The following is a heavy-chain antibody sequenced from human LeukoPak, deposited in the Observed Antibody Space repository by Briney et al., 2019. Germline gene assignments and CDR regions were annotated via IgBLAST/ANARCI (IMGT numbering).Heavy chain of an antibody. J-gene: IGHJ3*02. Sequence: GGSLRLSCAASGFTFSSYSMNWVRQAPGKGLEWVSFISGRSNYIYYADSVRGRFTISRDNAKNSLYLQMNSLRAEDTAVYYCARDRLAARRYAFDIWGQGTMVTVSS. CDR3: ARDRLAARRYAFDI. V-gene: IGHV3-21*01. CDR1: GFTFSSYS. D-gene: IGHD4-17*01. CDR2: ISGRSNYI.